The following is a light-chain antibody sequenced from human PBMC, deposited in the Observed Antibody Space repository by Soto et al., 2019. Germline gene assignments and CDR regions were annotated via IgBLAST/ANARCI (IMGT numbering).Light chain of an antibody. CDR2: DAS. J-gene: IGKJ1*01. CDR3: LQHNSYPRT. CDR1: QTISSW. V-gene: IGKV1-5*01. Sequence: DIQMTQSPSILSGSVGDRVTITCRASQTISSWLAWYQQKPGKAPKLLIYDASSLESGVPSRFSGSGSGTEFTLTISSLQPEDFATYYCLQHNSYPRTFGQGTKVDIK.